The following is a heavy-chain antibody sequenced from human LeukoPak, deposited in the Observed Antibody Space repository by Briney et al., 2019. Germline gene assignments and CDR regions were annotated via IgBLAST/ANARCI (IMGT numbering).Heavy chain of an antibody. CDR3: VRDPLVPGVFFDF. Sequence: GGSLRLSCTASGFTFSTFEMSWARQAPGKGLEWISYIDSRSSFIRYADSVKGRFTISRDNAENSLYLQMNSLRAEDTAVYHCVRDPLVPGVFFDFWGHGTLVTVSP. CDR2: IDSRSSFI. V-gene: IGHV3-48*03. J-gene: IGHJ4*01. CDR1: GFTFSTFE. D-gene: IGHD3-10*01.